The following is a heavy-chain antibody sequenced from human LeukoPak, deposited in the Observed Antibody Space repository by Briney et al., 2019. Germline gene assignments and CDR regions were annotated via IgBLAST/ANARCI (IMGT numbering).Heavy chain of an antibody. CDR2: IIPLFGTA. CDR1: GGTFSSYA. D-gene: IGHD3-9*01. Sequence: GASVKVSCKASGGTFSSYAISWVRQAPGQGLEWMGGIIPLFGTANYAQKFQGRVTITADESTSTAYMELSSLRSEDTAVYYCAREFYDILTGYYHRFDYWGQGTLVTVSS. V-gene: IGHV1-69*13. CDR3: AREFYDILTGYYHRFDY. J-gene: IGHJ4*02.